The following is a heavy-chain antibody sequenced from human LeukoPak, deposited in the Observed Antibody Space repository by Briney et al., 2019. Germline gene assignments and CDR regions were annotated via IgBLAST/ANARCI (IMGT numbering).Heavy chain of an antibody. CDR3: AKHPLGVGAVFDY. CDR1: GFTFSSYE. D-gene: IGHD1-26*01. V-gene: IGHV3-48*03. J-gene: IGHJ4*02. Sequence: GGSLRLSCAASGFTFSSYEMNWVRQAPGKGLEWVSYISSSGSTIHYADSVKGRFTISRDNAKNSLYLQMNSLRAEDTAVYYCAKHPLGVGAVFDYWGQGILVTVSS. CDR2: ISSSGSTI.